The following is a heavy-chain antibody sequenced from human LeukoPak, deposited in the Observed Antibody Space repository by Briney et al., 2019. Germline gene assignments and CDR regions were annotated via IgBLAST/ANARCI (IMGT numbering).Heavy chain of an antibody. CDR2: IKQDGSEK. D-gene: IGHD5-18*01. CDR3: ARVLPFRGYSYGYGY. J-gene: IGHJ4*02. CDR1: GFTFSSYW. Sequence: GGSLRLSCAASGFTFSSYWMSWVRQAPGKGLEWVANIKQDGSEKYYVDSVKGRFTISRDNAKNSLYLQMNSLRAEDTAVYYCARVLPFRGYSYGYGYWGQGTLVTVSS. V-gene: IGHV3-7*04.